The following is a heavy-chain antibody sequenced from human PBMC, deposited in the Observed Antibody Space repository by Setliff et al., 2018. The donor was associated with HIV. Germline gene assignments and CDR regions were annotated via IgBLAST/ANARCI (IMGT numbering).Heavy chain of an antibody. CDR3: ARLRINDY. J-gene: IGHJ4*02. Sequence: GGSLRLSCATSGFTFDDYALHWVRQAPGKGLEWVSGIKWSTNRIRYADSVRGRFTISRDNSNNSVFLQMNGLRVDDTAVYYCARLRINDYWGQGTPVTVSS. D-gene: IGHD2-15*01. CDR2: IKWSTNRI. CDR1: GFTFDDYA. V-gene: IGHV3-9*01.